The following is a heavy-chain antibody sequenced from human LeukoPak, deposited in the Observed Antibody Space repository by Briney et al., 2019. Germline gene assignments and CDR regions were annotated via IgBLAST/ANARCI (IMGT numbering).Heavy chain of an antibody. Sequence: GGSLRLSCAASGFTFSNYWMSWVRPAPGKGLEWVANIKQDGSEKYYVDSVKGRFTISRDNAKNSLYLQMNSLRAEDTAVYYCARHRNKWELPPFDYWGQGTLVTVSS. CDR2: IKQDGSEK. D-gene: IGHD1-26*01. CDR1: GFTFSNYW. V-gene: IGHV3-7*01. J-gene: IGHJ4*02. CDR3: ARHRNKWELPPFDY.